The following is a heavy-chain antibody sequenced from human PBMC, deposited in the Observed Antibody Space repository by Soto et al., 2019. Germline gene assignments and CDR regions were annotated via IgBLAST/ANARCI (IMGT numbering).Heavy chain of an antibody. CDR2: IYHSGST. V-gene: IGHV4-4*02. Sequence: QVQLQESGPGLVKPSGTLSLTCAVSGGSISNNNWWSWVRQPPGKGLEWIGEIYHSGSTNYNPALKSRIAISTDKSENQFSLRLSSVTAADTAVYYCVRARTDAEGFGYYYGMDVWGQGTTVTVSS. CDR3: VRARTDAEGFGYYYGMDV. J-gene: IGHJ6*02. CDR1: GGSISNNNW. D-gene: IGHD3-10*01.